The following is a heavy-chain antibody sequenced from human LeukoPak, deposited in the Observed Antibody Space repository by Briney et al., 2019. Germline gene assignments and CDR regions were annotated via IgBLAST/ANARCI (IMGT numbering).Heavy chain of an antibody. Sequence: TLSLTCTVSGGSISSGGYYWSWIPQHPGKGLEWIGYIYYSGSTYHTPSLKSRVTISVDTSKNQFSLKLSSVTAADTAVYYCARDLEAGAARDWGQGTLVPVSS. CDR3: ARDLEAGAARD. CDR2: IYYSGST. V-gene: IGHV4-31*03. CDR1: GGSISSGGYY. J-gene: IGHJ4*02. D-gene: IGHD6-6*01.